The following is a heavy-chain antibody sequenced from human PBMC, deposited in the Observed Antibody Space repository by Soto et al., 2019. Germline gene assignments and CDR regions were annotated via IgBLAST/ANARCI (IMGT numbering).Heavy chain of an antibody. CDR3: ARDRWGIVVVPAAIYGMDG. V-gene: IGHV3-33*01. D-gene: IGHD2-2*01. J-gene: IGHJ6*02. CDR1: GFTFSSYG. CDR2: IWYDGSNK. Sequence: QVQLVESGGGVVQPGRSLRLSCAASGFTFSSYGMHWVRQAPGKGLEWVAVIWYDGSNKYYADSVKGRFTISRDNSKNTLYLQMNSLRAEETAGYYCARDRWGIVVVPAAIYGMDGWGQVTTVTVSS.